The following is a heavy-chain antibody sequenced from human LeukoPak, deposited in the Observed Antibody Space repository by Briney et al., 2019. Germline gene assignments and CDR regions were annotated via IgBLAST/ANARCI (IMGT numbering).Heavy chain of an antibody. V-gene: IGHV1-18*01. CDR1: GYSFNNHG. Sequence: ASVKVSCKASGYSFNNHGLSWVRQAPGQGLEWVGWVGASNGDTHYAQKLQGRVTMTTDTSTNTAYMDLRSLRSDDTAVYYCARASSPYNWYFDLWGRGTLVTVSS. CDR2: VGASNGDT. J-gene: IGHJ2*01. D-gene: IGHD4-11*01. CDR3: ARASSPYNWYFDL.